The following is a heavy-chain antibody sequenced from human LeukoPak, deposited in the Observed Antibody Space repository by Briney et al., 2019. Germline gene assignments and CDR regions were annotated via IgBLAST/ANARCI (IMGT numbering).Heavy chain of an antibody. V-gene: IGHV4-30-4*08. Sequence: PSETLSLTCTVSGGSISSGDYYWSWIRQPPGKGLEWIGYIYYSGSTYYNPSLKSRVTISVDTSKNQFSLKLSSGTAADTAVYYCASPALYGSGDTSFDYWGQGTLVTVSS. CDR2: IYYSGST. CDR1: GGSISSGDYY. D-gene: IGHD3-10*01. J-gene: IGHJ4*02. CDR3: ASPALYGSGDTSFDY.